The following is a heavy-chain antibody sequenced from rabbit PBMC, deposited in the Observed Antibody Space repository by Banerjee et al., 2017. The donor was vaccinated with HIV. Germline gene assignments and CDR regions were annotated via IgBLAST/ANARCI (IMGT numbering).Heavy chain of an antibody. Sequence: QEQLVESGGGLVQPGASLTLTCTASGFSFSSSYYMCWVRQAPGKGLERIACIATSSGSTWYASWAKGRFTISKTSSTTVTLQMTSLTAADTATYFCARRGYPGGGYATIKLWGQGTLVTVS. CDR1: GFSFSSSYY. V-gene: IGHV1S45*01. CDR3: ARRGYPGGGYATIKL. D-gene: IGHD8-1*01. CDR2: IATSSGST. J-gene: IGHJ4*01.